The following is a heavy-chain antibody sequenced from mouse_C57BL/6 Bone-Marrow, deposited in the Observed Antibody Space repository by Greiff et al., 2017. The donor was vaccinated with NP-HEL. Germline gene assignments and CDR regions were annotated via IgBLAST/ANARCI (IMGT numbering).Heavy chain of an antibody. CDR2: IWSGGST. CDR3: ARTPHYYGSRGDYYAMDY. CDR1: GFSLTSYG. V-gene: IGHV2-2*01. D-gene: IGHD1-1*01. J-gene: IGHJ4*01. Sequence: VQVVESGPGLVQPSQSLSITCTVSGFSLTSYGVHWVRQSPGKGLEWLGVIWSGGSTDYNAAFISRLSISKDNSKSQVFFKMNSLQADDTAIYYCARTPHYYGSRGDYYAMDYWGQGTSVTVSS.